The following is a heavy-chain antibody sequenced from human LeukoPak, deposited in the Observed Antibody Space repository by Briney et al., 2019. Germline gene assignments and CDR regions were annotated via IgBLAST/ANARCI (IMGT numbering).Heavy chain of an antibody. CDR3: ARDRSSGTLDDAFDI. D-gene: IGHD1-26*01. V-gene: IGHV3-21*01. J-gene: IGHJ3*02. CDR2: ISSSSSYI. Sequence: GGSLRLSCAASGFTFSSYSMNWVRQAPGKGLEWVSSISSSSSYIYYADSVKGRFTISRGNAKNSLYLQMNSLRAEDTAVYYCARDRSSGTLDDAFDIWGQGTMVTVSS. CDR1: GFTFSSYS.